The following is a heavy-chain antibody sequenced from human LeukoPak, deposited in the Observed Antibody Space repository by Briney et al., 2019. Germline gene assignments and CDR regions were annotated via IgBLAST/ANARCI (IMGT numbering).Heavy chain of an antibody. V-gene: IGHV5-51*01. J-gene: IGHJ3*02. CDR2: IYPGDSDT. D-gene: IGHD4-23*01. CDR1: GYSFTTYW. Sequence: GEPLKISCKGSGYSFTTYWIAWVRQMPGKGLEWMGIIYPGDSDTSYSPSFQGQVTISADKSISTAYLQWSSLKASDTAMYYCARLVFSGGDGGAFDIWGQGTMVTVSS. CDR3: ARLVFSGGDGGAFDI.